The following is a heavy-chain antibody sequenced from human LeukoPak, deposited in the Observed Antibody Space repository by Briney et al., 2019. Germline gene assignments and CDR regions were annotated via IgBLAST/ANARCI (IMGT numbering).Heavy chain of an antibody. CDR1: GFTFDDYA. CDR3: AKGRRIAVAGDFDY. J-gene: IGHJ4*02. D-gene: IGHD6-19*01. V-gene: IGHV3-9*01. CDR2: ISWNSGSI. Sequence: VRPLRLSCAASGFTFDDYAMHWVRQAPGKGLEWVSGISWNSGSIGYADSVKGRFTISRDNAKNSLYLQMNSLRAEDTALYYCAKGRRIAVAGDFDYWGQGTLVTVSS.